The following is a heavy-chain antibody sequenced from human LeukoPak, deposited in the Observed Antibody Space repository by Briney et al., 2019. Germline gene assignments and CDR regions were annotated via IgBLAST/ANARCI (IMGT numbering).Heavy chain of an antibody. V-gene: IGHV4-39*07. CDR3: ARSRYDYVWGSYRYFDY. Sequence: SETLSLTCTVSGGSISSSSYYWGWIRQPPGKGLESIGNIYYTGSTYYNPSLKSRVTISVDTSKNQFSLKLSSVTAADTAVYYCARSRYDYVWGSYRYFDYWGQGTLVTVSS. CDR2: IYYTGST. CDR1: GGSISSSSYY. J-gene: IGHJ4*02. D-gene: IGHD3-16*02.